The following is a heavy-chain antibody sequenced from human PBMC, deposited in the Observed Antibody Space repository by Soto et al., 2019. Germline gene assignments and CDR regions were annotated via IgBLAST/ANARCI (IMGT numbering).Heavy chain of an antibody. J-gene: IGHJ6*02. CDR2: IWYDGSNK. Sequence: GGSLRLSCAASGFTFSSYGMHWVRQAPGKGLEWVAVIWYDGSNKYYADSVKGRFTISRDNSKNTLYLQMNSLRAEDTAVYYCARGIYCSGGSCYYYYYGMDVWGQGTTVTVS. CDR1: GFTFSSYG. CDR3: ARGIYCSGGSCYYYYYGMDV. D-gene: IGHD2-15*01. V-gene: IGHV3-33*01.